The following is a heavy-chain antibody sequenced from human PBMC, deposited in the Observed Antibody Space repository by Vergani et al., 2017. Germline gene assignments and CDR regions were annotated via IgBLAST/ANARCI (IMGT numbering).Heavy chain of an antibody. CDR1: GFSIDNGYY. CDR3: ARDRRPTYSSGPRLDHYYYYGMDV. CDR2: IYRTGRT. D-gene: IGHD6-19*01. Sequence: QVQLQESGPGLVKPSETLSLTCAVSGFSIDNGYYWDWIRQPPGKGLEWIGSIYRTGRTHFNPSLKSRVTISVDTSNNHFSLRLNSLTAADTAVYYCARDRRPTYSSGPRLDHYYYYGMDVWGQGTTVTVSS. V-gene: IGHV4-38-2*02. J-gene: IGHJ6*02.